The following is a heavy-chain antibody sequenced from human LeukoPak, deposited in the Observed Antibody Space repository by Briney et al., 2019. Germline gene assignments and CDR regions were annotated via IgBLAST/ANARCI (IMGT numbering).Heavy chain of an antibody. Sequence: SETLSLTCTVSGGSISSGDYYWTWIRQPPGKGLEWIGYIYYSGSTYYNPSLKSRVTISIDTSKNQFSPKLSSVTAADTAVYYCARLRIAVGGFDYWGQGTLLTVSS. CDR1: GGSISSGDYY. D-gene: IGHD6-19*01. V-gene: IGHV4-30-4*01. J-gene: IGHJ4*02. CDR3: ARLRIAVGGFDY. CDR2: IYYSGST.